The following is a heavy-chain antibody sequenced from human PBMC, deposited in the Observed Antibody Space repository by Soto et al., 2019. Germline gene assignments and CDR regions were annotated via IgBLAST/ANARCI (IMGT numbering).Heavy chain of an antibody. D-gene: IGHD3-22*01. CDR2: FDPEDGET. CDR3: ATGLAVVVITHFDY. Sequence: ASVKVSCKVSGCTLTELSMHWVRQAPGKGLEWMGGFDPEDGETIYAQKFQGRVTMTEDTSTDTAYMELSSLRSEDTAVYYCATGLAVVVITHFDYWGQGTLVTVSS. V-gene: IGHV1-24*01. CDR1: GCTLTELS. J-gene: IGHJ4*02.